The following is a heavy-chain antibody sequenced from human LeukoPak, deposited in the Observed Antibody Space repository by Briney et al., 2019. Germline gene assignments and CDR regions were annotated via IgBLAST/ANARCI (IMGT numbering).Heavy chain of an antibody. CDR1: GGSISTYY. V-gene: IGHV4-59*01. J-gene: IGHJ5*02. D-gene: IGHD6-13*01. Sequence: SETLSLTCTVSGGSISTYYWSWIRQPPGKGLEWIGYIYYSGSTNCNPSLKSRVTISVDTSKNQFSLKLSSVTAADTAVYYCARGCSMSVGFDPWGQGTLVTVSS. CDR3: ARGCSMSVGFDP. CDR2: IYYSGST.